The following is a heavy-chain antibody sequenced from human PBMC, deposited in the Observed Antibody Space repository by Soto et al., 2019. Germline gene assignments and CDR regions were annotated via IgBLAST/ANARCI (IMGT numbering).Heavy chain of an antibody. V-gene: IGHV6-1*01. CDR1: GDRVSRNSAG. CDR2: TYYRSKWYY. CDR3: ARGEQYSGRIFDY. D-gene: IGHD1-26*01. J-gene: IGHJ4*01. Sequence: WQTLSLTRAITGDRVSRNSAGWGWVGQSAWTGLEWLGRTYYRSKWYYAYAVSVRGRITINPDTSNNHYSLQPNSVPPEDTAVYFCARGEQYSGRIFDYWGQGTLVTVSS.